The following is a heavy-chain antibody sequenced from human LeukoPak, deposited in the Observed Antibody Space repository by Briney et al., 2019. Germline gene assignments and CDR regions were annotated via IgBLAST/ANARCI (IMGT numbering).Heavy chain of an antibody. CDR3: ARVISDDLSYFDY. V-gene: IGHV4-59*01. Sequence: PSETLSLTCAVYGGSFSGYYWSWIRQPPGKGLEWIGYIYYSGSTNYNPSLKSRVTISVDTSKNQFSLKLSSVTAADTAVYYCARVISDDLSYFDYWGQGTLVTVSS. CDR2: IYYSGST. J-gene: IGHJ4*02. CDR1: GGSFSGYY. D-gene: IGHD3-3*01.